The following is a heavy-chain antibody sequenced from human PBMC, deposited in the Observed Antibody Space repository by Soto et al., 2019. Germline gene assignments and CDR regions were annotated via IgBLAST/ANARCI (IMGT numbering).Heavy chain of an antibody. D-gene: IGHD5-12*01. J-gene: IGHJ6*02. Sequence: GESLKISCKGSGYSFTSYWIGWVRQMPGKGLEWMGIIYPGDSDTRYSPSFQGQVTISADKSISTAYLQWSSLKASDTAMYYCARQGPDGWLQLDRDYYYGLDVWGQGTTVTVSS. V-gene: IGHV5-51*01. CDR3: ARQGPDGWLQLDRDYYYGLDV. CDR1: GYSFTSYW. CDR2: IYPGDSDT.